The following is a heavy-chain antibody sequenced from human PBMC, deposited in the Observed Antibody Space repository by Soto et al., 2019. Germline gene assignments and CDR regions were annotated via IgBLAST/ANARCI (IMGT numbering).Heavy chain of an antibody. CDR1: GASVSSFY. Sequence: SETLSLTCSVSGASVSSFYWTWIRQPPGKGLDWIGHISHTGSSHYNPSLMSRVTISLHTSRNEFYLTLFSVTAADTAVYYCGRHIRQWINNMVRGRLENYYSEYGMGVWGQGTTVTV. CDR2: ISHTGSS. J-gene: IGHJ6*02. V-gene: IGHV4-59*02. CDR3: GRHIRQWINNMVRGRLENYYSEYGMGV. D-gene: IGHD3-10*01.